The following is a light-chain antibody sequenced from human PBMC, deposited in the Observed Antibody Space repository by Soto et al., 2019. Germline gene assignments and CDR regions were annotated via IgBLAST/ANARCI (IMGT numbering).Light chain of an antibody. CDR2: GAS. Sequence: EIVMTQSPATLSVSPGERATLSCRASQSVSSNLAWYQQKPGQAPRLLIYGASTRATGIPARFSGSGSVTEFTLTIRSLQSEDFAVYYCQQYNNWPRGITFGQGTRLEIK. CDR1: QSVSSN. J-gene: IGKJ5*01. V-gene: IGKV3-15*01. CDR3: QQYNNWPRGIT.